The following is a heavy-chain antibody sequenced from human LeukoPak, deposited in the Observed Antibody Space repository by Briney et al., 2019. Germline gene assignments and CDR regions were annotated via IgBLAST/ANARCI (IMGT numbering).Heavy chain of an antibody. J-gene: IGHJ4*02. CDR3: AREILTFGGVIVNYFDY. Sequence: PSETLSLTCTVSGGSISSGGYYWSWIRQHPGKGLEWIGYIYYSGSTYYNPSLKSRVTISVDTSKNQFSLKLSSVTAADTAVYYCAREILTFGGVIVNYFDYWGQGTLVTVSS. CDR1: GGSISSGGYY. D-gene: IGHD3-16*02. CDR2: IYYSGST. V-gene: IGHV4-31*03.